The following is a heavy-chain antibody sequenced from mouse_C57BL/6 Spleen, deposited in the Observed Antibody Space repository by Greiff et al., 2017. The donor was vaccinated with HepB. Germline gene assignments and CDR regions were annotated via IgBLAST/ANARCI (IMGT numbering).Heavy chain of an antibody. Sequence: QVHVKQSGAELVRPGASVTLSCKASGYTFTDYEMHWVKQTPVHGLEWIGAIDPETGGTAYNQKFKDKAILTADKSSSTAYMELRSLTSEDSAVYYCTRSNCFDYWGQGTTLTVSS. CDR3: TRSNCFDY. D-gene: IGHD4-1*02. CDR1: GYTFTDYE. J-gene: IGHJ2*01. CDR2: IDPETGGT. V-gene: IGHV1-15*01.